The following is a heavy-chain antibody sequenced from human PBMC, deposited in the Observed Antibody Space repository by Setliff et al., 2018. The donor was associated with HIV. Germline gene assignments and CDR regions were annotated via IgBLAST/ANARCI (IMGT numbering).Heavy chain of an antibody. CDR3: ARDESRGYSGYDSGSDY. Sequence: SVKVSCKASGGTFSSYAISWVRQAPGQGLEWMGGIIPISGTVNYAQKFQGRVTITADKSTSTAYMELSSLRSEDTAVYYCARDESRGYSGYDSGSDYWGQGTLVTVSS. D-gene: IGHD5-12*01. CDR2: IIPISGTV. J-gene: IGHJ4*02. V-gene: IGHV1-69*06. CDR1: GGTFSSYA.